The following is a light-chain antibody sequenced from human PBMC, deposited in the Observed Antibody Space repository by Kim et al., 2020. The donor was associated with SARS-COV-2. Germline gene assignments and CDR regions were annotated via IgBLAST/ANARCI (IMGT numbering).Light chain of an antibody. CDR1: QTIDNNY. Sequence: EIVLTQSPATLSLSRGESATLSCKASQTIDNNYLAWYQHKSGQTPRLLIYGASSRATGVSDRFRGSGSGTDFTLTISRLEPEDVAVFYCQQYTTSPITFGQGTRLEIK. J-gene: IGKJ5*01. V-gene: IGKV3-20*01. CDR2: GAS. CDR3: QQYTTSPIT.